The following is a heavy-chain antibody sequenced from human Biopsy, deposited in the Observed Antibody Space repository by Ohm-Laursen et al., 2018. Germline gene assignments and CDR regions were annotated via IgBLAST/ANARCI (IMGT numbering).Heavy chain of an antibody. D-gene: IGHD3-22*01. CDR2: INAKTGDT. CDR1: GYTFRSYG. V-gene: IGHV1-2*02. J-gene: IGHJ5*02. CDR3: TRGGYYYDSLAYYYWFDP. Sequence: GASVKVSCKASGYTFRSYGISWVRQAPGQGLEWMGWINAKTGDTNYAQKFQGRVTMTRDTSISTAYVDLSSLRSDDTAVYYCTRGGYYYDSLAYYYWFDPWGQGTLVTVSS.